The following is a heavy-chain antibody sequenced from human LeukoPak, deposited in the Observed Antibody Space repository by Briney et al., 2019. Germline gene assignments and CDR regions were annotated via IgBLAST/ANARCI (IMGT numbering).Heavy chain of an antibody. CDR1: GYTFTSYD. CDR2: MNPNSGNT. V-gene: IGHV1-8*01. Sequence: ASVKVSCKASGYTFTSYDINWVRQATGQGLEWMGWMNPNSGNTGYAQKFQGRVTMTRNTSISTAYMELSSLRSEDTAVYYCAREGSMSTVTTFGYWGPGTLVTVSS. CDR3: AREGSMSTVTTFGY. J-gene: IGHJ4*02. D-gene: IGHD4-17*01.